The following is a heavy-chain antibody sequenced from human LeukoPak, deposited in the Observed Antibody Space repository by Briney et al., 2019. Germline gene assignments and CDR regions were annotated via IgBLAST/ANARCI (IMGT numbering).Heavy chain of an antibody. CDR1: GFTFSSYS. Sequence: GGSLRLSCAASGFTFSSYSMHWVRQAPGKGLEWVSSISSSSSYIYYADSVKGRFTISRDNAKNSLYLQMNSLRAEDTAVYYCATGYCSSTSCPDYWGQGTLVTVSS. J-gene: IGHJ4*02. CDR3: ATGYCSSTSCPDY. CDR2: ISSSSSYI. D-gene: IGHD2-2*01. V-gene: IGHV3-21*01.